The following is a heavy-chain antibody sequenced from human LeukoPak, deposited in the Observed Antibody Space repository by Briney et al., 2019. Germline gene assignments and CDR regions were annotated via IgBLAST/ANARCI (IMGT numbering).Heavy chain of an antibody. Sequence: PGGSLRLSCAASGFTFSSYGMHWVRQAPGKGLEWVAVISYDGSNKYYADSVKSRFTISRDNSKNTLYLQMNSLRAEDTAVYYCATLYGDYGVYWGQGTLVTVSS. J-gene: IGHJ4*02. CDR3: ATLYGDYGVY. CDR1: GFTFSSYG. CDR2: ISYDGSNK. V-gene: IGHV3-30*03. D-gene: IGHD4-17*01.